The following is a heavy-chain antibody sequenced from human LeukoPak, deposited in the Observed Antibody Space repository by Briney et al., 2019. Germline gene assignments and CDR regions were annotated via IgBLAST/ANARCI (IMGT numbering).Heavy chain of an antibody. J-gene: IGHJ4*02. V-gene: IGHV3-30-3*01. CDR1: GFTFSSYY. CDR2: IYYDGSDK. D-gene: IGHD3-3*01. CDR3: ARVRYDFWSGYLPDY. Sequence: QSAESLRLSCAASGFTFSSYYRHWLRQAPGKGLEWVAVIYYDGSDKYYPALVKGRFTIFRDNAKNTLYLQMNSLGAEDTAVYYWARVRYDFWSGYLPDYWGQGTLVTVSS.